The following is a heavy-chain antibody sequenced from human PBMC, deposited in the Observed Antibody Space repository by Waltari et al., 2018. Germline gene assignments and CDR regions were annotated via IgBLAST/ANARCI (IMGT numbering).Heavy chain of an antibody. Sequence: EVQLVESGGDLIQPGGSLRLSCAASGFTVRYTYMSWVRQAPGRGLEWVTFIYSGGNTYYADSVKGRFTISRDNSKNTLYLQMNSLRAEDTAVYYCARVRVGVTNYFDYWGQGTLVTVSS. D-gene: IGHD4-4*01. CDR2: IYSGGNT. CDR3: ARVRVGVTNYFDY. V-gene: IGHV3-53*01. CDR1: GFTVRYTY. J-gene: IGHJ4*02.